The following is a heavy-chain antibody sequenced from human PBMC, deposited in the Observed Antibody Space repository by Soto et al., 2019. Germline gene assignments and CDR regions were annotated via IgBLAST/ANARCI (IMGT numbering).Heavy chain of an antibody. Sequence: GGSLRLSCAASGFTFSSYAMSWVRQAPGKGLEWVSAISGSGGSTYYADSVKGRFTISRDNSKNTLYLQMNSLRAEDTAVYYCCKGMYNWNDYLYDYWGQGTLVTVSS. J-gene: IGHJ4*02. CDR2: ISGSGGST. D-gene: IGHD1-20*01. CDR3: CKGMYNWNDYLYDY. CDR1: GFTFSSYA. V-gene: IGHV3-23*01.